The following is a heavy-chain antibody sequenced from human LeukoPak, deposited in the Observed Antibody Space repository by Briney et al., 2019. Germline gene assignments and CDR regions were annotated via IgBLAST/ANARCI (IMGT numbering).Heavy chain of an antibody. V-gene: IGHV1-18*01. Sequence: ASVKVSCKASGYTFTSYGISWVRQAPGQGLEWMGWISAYNGNTNYAQKLQGRVTMTTDTSTSTAYMELRSLRSDDTAVYYCARESYYDFWSGYEPYYYGMDVWGQGTLVTVSS. CDR1: GYTFTSYG. CDR2: ISAYNGNT. D-gene: IGHD3-3*01. CDR3: ARESYYDFWSGYEPYYYGMDV. J-gene: IGHJ6*02.